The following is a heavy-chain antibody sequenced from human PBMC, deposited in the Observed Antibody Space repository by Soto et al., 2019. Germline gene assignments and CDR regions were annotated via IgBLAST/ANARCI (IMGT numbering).Heavy chain of an antibody. V-gene: IGHV3-15*01. J-gene: IGHJ6*02. CDR2: IKSKTDGGTT. Sequence: XGSLKPSCSASAVTFSNAWMSWVRQAPGKGLDWVGRIKSKTDGGTTDYAAPVKGRCTISRDDSKNTLYLQMNSLKTEDTAVYYCTTGRADYYYYYGMDLCCQGATVTVSS. CDR3: TTGRADYYYYYGMDL. CDR1: AVTFSNAW.